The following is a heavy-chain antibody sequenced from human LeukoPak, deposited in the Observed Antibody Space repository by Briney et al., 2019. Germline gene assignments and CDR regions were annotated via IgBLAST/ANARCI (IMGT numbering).Heavy chain of an antibody. J-gene: IGHJ4*02. D-gene: IGHD3-3*01. V-gene: IGHV3-30*02. CDR3: AKESYYDFWSGYSGNYFDY. CDR2: IRYDGSNK. Sequence: GGSLRLSCAASGFTFSSYGMHWVRQAPGKGLEWVAFIRYDGSNKYYADSVKGRFTISRDNSKNTLYLQMNSLRAEDTAVYYCAKESYYDFWSGYSGNYFDYWGQGTLVTVSS. CDR1: GFTFSSYG.